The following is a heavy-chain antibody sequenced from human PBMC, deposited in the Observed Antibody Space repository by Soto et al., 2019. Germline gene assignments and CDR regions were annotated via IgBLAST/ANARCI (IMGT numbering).Heavy chain of an antibody. J-gene: IGHJ4*02. CDR3: AKDLDLYYFDY. D-gene: IGHD3-3*01. CDR2: ISYDGSNK. Sequence: QVQLVESGGGVVQPGRSLRLSRAASGFTFSSYGMHWVRQAPGKGLEWVAVISYDGSNKYYADSVKGRFTISRDNSKNTLYLQMNSLRAEDTAVYYCAKDLDLYYFDYWGQGTLVTVSS. CDR1: GFTFSSYG. V-gene: IGHV3-30*18.